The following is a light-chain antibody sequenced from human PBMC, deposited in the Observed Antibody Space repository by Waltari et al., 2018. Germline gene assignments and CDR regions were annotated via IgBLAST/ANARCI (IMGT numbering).Light chain of an antibody. CDR2: EVT. Sequence: QSALTQPASVSGSPGQSITISCTGTSTDVGSYNLVSWSQPHPGKAPQVIIYEVTKRPSGVSSRFSGSRSGNTASLTISGLQPEDEGDFYCCSYTGPRTFVFGSGTKVTVL. V-gene: IGLV2-23*02. CDR3: CSYTGPRTFV. CDR1: STDVGSYNL. J-gene: IGLJ1*01.